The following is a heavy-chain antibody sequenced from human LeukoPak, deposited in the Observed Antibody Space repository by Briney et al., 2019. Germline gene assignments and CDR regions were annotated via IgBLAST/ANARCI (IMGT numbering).Heavy chain of an antibody. CDR3: AKDGDWAFDH. J-gene: IGHJ4*02. D-gene: IGHD2-21*02. CDR2: ISYDGSNE. Sequence: GRSLRPSCAPSAFTFSSYVIHCVRQAPGKGLEWVAIISYDGSNEYYADYVKGRFTISRDNSKNTLYLQMNRLRVEDTAVYYCAKDGDWAFDHWAQGTLVSVSS. CDR1: AFTFSSYV. V-gene: IGHV3-30*18.